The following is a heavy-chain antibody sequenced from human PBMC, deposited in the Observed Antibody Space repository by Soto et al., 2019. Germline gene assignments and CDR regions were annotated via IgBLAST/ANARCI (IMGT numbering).Heavy chain of an antibody. Sequence: SETLSLTCAVSGGSISSSNWWSWVRQPPGKGLEWIGEIYHSGSTNYNPSLKSRVTISVDKSKNQFSLKLSSVTAADTAVYYCARAAWASGGSGYYYYCMDVWGQGTTVTVSS. V-gene: IGHV4-4*02. CDR2: IYHSGST. CDR1: GGSISSSNW. D-gene: IGHD2-15*01. J-gene: IGHJ6*02. CDR3: ARAAWASGGSGYYYYCMDV.